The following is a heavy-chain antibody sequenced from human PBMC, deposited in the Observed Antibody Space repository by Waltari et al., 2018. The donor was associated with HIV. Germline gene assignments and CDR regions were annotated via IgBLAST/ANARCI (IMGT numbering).Heavy chain of an antibody. CDR3: ARRTYCGGDCYSPFDY. CDR2: IIPIFGTA. CDR1: GGTFSSYA. V-gene: IGHV1-69*13. Sequence: QVQLVQSGAEVKKAGSSVKVSCTASGGTFSSYAISWVRQAPGQGLEWMGGIIPIFGTANYAQKFQGRVTITADESPSTAYMELSSLRSEDTAVYYCARRTYCGGDCYSPFDYWGQGTLVTVSS. J-gene: IGHJ4*02. D-gene: IGHD2-21*02.